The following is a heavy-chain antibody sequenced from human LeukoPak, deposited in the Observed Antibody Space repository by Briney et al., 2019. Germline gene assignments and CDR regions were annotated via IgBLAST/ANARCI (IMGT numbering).Heavy chain of an antibody. J-gene: IGHJ4*02. CDR2: IGTAGDP. V-gene: IGHV3-13*05. D-gene: IGHD2-15*01. Sequence: PGGSLRLSCAASGFTFSSYDMHWVRQATGKGLEWVSAIGTAGDPYYPGSVKGRFTISRENAKNSLYLQMNSLRAGDTAVYYCARAGCSGGSCYGYFDYWGQGTLVPVSS. CDR3: ARAGCSGGSCYGYFDY. CDR1: GFTFSSYD.